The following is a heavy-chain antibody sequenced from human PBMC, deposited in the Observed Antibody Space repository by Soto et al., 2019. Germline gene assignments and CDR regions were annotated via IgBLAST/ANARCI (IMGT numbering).Heavy chain of an antibody. V-gene: IGHV1-3*01. CDR3: ARDDSGWYLGY. J-gene: IGHJ4*02. D-gene: IGHD6-19*01. CDR2: INAGNGNT. Sequence: ASVKVSCKASGYTFTSYAMHWVRQAPGQRLEWMGWINAGNGNTKYSQKFQGRVTITRDTSASTAYMELSSLRSEYTAVYYCARDDSGWYLGYWGQGTLVSVSS. CDR1: GYTFTSYA.